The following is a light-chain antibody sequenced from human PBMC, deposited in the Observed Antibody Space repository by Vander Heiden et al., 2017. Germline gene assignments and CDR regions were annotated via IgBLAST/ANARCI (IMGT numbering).Light chain of an antibody. CDR3: QQSYSTLTWT. Sequence: QMTQSPSSLSASVGDRVTITCRASQTISRFLNWYQQKPGKAPKLLIYGASSLQRGVPSRFSGSGSGTDFTLTISSLQPEDFATYYCQQSYSTLTWTFGQGTKVEIK. CDR1: QTISRF. J-gene: IGKJ1*01. CDR2: GAS. V-gene: IGKV1-39*01.